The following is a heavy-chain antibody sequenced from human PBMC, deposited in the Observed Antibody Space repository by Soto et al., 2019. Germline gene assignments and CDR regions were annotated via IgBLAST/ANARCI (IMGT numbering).Heavy chain of an antibody. Sequence: EVQLVQSGAEVKKPGESLKISCKDSGNSFTDYWISWVRQMPGKGLEWMGRIDPSDSYTHYSPSFQGHVTISFDKSISTAHLQWNSLKASDTAMYYCARHRRRGGGATPFDYWGQGTLVTVSS. CDR3: ARHRRRGGGATPFDY. CDR2: IDPSDSYT. J-gene: IGHJ4*02. V-gene: IGHV5-10-1*01. CDR1: GNSFTDYW. D-gene: IGHD1-26*01.